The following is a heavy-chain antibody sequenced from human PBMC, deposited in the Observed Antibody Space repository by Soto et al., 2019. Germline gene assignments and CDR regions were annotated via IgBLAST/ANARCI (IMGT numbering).Heavy chain of an antibody. D-gene: IGHD6-19*01. CDR1: GYSFTNYG. Sequence: QDQLLQSGAEVKKPGASVTVSCKASGYSFTNYGITWVRQAPGQGLEWMGWISAFNGNTHYAQKLQGRVTMTTDASRRAAFLELRSLRSDDTAVYCCARDRGVAPPVAGNTHYYYYMDVWGKGTTVTVSS. CDR3: ARDRGVAPPVAGNTHYYYYMDV. CDR2: ISAFNGNT. J-gene: IGHJ6*03. V-gene: IGHV1-18*01.